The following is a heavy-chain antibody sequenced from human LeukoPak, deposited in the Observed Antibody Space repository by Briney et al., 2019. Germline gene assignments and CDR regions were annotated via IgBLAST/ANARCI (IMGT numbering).Heavy chain of an antibody. V-gene: IGHV4-30-4*01. J-gene: IGHJ6*02. CDR1: GGSISSGDYY. D-gene: IGHD3-22*01. Sequence: PSETLSLTCTVSGGSISSGDYYWSWIRQPPGKGLEWIGYIYYSGSTYYNPSLKSRVTIPVDTSKNQFSLKLSSVTAADTAVYYCAREPMTYYYDSRNGMDVWGQGTTVTVSS. CDR2: IYYSGST. CDR3: AREPMTYYYDSRNGMDV.